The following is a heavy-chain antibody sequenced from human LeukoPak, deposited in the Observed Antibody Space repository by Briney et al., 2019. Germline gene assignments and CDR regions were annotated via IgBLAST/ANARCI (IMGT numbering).Heavy chain of an antibody. Sequence: ASVKVSCKASGYTFTSYDINWVRHATGQGLEWMGWMNPNSGNTGYAQKFQGRVTITRNTSISTAYMELSNLRSEDTAVYYCASPGYSYGDAFDIWGQGTMVTVSS. CDR2: MNPNSGNT. CDR1: GYTFTSYD. CDR3: ASPGYSYGDAFDI. J-gene: IGHJ3*02. D-gene: IGHD5-18*01. V-gene: IGHV1-8*03.